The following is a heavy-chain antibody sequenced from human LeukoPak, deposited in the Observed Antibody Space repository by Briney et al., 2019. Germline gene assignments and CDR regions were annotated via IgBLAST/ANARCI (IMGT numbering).Heavy chain of an antibody. CDR2: IKSKTDGGTT. CDR3: TTNYDILTGYRFDY. J-gene: IGHJ4*02. Sequence: GGSLRLSCAASGFTFSNAWMSWVRQAPGKGLEWVGRIKSKTDGGTTDYAAPVKGRFTISRDDSKNTLYLQMNSLKTEDTAVYYSTTNYDILTGYRFDYWGQGTLVTVSS. V-gene: IGHV3-15*01. D-gene: IGHD3-9*01. CDR1: GFTFSNAW.